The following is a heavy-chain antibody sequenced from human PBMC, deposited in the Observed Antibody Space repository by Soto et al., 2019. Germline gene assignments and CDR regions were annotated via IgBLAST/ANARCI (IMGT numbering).Heavy chain of an antibody. CDR2: IHYSGST. Sequence: QVQLQESGPGLVKPSQTLSLTCTVSGGSISSGGYYWSWIRQHPGKGLDLIGYIHYSGSTYYNPSLKSRVTISADTSKTQFSLKLTYVTAADTAVYYCARVGAPSDGMDVWGHGTTVTVSS. CDR1: GGSISSGGYY. J-gene: IGHJ6*02. CDR3: ARVGAPSDGMDV. V-gene: IGHV4-31*03. D-gene: IGHD3-16*01.